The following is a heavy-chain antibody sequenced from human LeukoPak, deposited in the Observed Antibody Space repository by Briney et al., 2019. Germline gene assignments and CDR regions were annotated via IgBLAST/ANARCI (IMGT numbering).Heavy chain of an antibody. CDR1: GFTFSSYS. Sequence: GGSLRLSCAASGFTFSSYSMNWVRQAPGRGLEWVSAISAAGESTYYADSVKGRFTISRDKSKNTLYLQMSSLRAEDTAVYYCAKEGGYSGSYLAYWGQGIPVTVSS. CDR3: AKEGGYSGSYLAY. D-gene: IGHD5-12*01. CDR2: ISAAGEST. V-gene: IGHV3-23*01. J-gene: IGHJ4*02.